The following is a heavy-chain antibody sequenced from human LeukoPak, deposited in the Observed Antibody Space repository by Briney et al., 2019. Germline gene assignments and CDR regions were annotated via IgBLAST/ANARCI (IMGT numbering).Heavy chain of an antibody. Sequence: SETLSLTCTVSGGSISSSSYYWGWIRQPPGKGLEWIGSIYYSGSTYYNPSLKSRVTVSVDTSKNQFSLKLSSVTAADTAVYYCARGLYDYVWGSYRLAYFDYWGQGTLVTVSS. CDR1: GGSISSSSYY. CDR2: IYYSGST. CDR3: ARGLYDYVWGSYRLAYFDY. D-gene: IGHD3-16*02. V-gene: IGHV4-39*01. J-gene: IGHJ4*02.